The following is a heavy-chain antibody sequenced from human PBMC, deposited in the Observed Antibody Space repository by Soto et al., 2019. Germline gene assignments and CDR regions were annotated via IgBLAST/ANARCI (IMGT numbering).Heavy chain of an antibody. CDR3: AKTPYSSSWYYFDY. Sequence: EVQLLESGGGLVQPGGSLRLSCAASGFTFSSYAMSWVRQAPGKGLEWVSGISASGGSTDYAESVKGRFTISRDNSKNTLYVQMNSLRAEDTAVYYCAKTPYSSSWYYFDYWGQGTPVTVSS. CDR1: GFTFSSYA. V-gene: IGHV3-23*01. D-gene: IGHD6-13*01. CDR2: ISASGGST. J-gene: IGHJ4*02.